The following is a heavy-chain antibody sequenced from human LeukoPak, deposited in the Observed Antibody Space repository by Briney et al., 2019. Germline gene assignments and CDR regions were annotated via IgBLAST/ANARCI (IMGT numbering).Heavy chain of an antibody. CDR1: GYSFTSYW. V-gene: IGHV5-51*01. CDR3: AAGYCSGGSCYDAFDI. Sequence: GESLKISCKGSGYSFTSYWIGWVRQMPGKGLEWMGIIYPGDSDTRYSPSFQGQVTISADKSISTAYLRWSSLKASDTAMYYCAAGYCSGGSCYDAFDIWGQGTMVTVSS. J-gene: IGHJ3*02. CDR2: IYPGDSDT. D-gene: IGHD2-15*01.